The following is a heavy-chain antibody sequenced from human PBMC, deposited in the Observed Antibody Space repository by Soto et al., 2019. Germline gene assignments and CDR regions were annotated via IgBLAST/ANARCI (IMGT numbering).Heavy chain of an antibody. CDR3: ARHDRADDLWGSYRSIDY. D-gene: IGHD3-16*02. J-gene: IGHJ4*02. CDR2: IDPSDAQT. CDR1: VYSFAGYL. V-gene: IGHV5-10-1*04. Sequence: GESLKISCKGSVYSFAGYLITWVRQKPGKGLEWMGRIDPSDAQTYYSPSFQGQFTISADKSISTAYLQGSSMKASDTAMYYCARHDRADDLWGSYRSIDYWGQGTLVTVSS.